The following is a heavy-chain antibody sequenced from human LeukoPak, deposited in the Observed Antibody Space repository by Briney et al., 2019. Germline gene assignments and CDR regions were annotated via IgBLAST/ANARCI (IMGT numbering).Heavy chain of an antibody. CDR3: ATPNDGGGYQWGDFFDF. CDR1: RGTANSHA. D-gene: IGHD3-22*01. CDR2: IMPNLGTT. V-gene: IGHV1-69*04. J-gene: IGHJ4*02. Sequence: APVKVSGKASRGTANSHAISSGRQAPGQNLWWRGRIMPNLGTTKRAQNFKDRVTLTADKSKNTAYLELNSLTSGDTAVYYCATPNDGGGYQWGDFFDFWGQGTLVTVSS.